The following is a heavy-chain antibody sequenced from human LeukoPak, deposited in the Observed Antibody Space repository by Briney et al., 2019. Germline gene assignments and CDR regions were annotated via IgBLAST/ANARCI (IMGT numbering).Heavy chain of an antibody. CDR3: AKDLSSGWYEGTFDY. J-gene: IGHJ4*02. D-gene: IGHD6-19*01. Sequence: GGSLRLSCAAPGFTFSSYGMHWVRQAPGKGLEWVAVISYDGSNKYYADSVKGRFTISRDNSKNTLYLQMNSLRAEDTAVYYCAKDLSSGWYEGTFDYWGQGTLVTVSS. CDR1: GFTFSSYG. V-gene: IGHV3-30*18. CDR2: ISYDGSNK.